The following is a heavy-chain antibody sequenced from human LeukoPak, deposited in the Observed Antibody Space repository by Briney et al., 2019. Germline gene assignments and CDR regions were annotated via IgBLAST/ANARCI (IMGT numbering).Heavy chain of an antibody. J-gene: IGHJ4*02. Sequence: GGSLRLSCAASGFTFDEYAMHWVRQAPGKGLVWVSRINTDGSTTTYADSVKGRFTISRDNAKNTLYLQMNSLRVEDTAVYYCARGRGGSYHYWGQGTLVTVSS. D-gene: IGHD1-26*01. CDR1: GFTFDEYA. V-gene: IGHV3-74*01. CDR3: ARGRGGSYHY. CDR2: INTDGSTT.